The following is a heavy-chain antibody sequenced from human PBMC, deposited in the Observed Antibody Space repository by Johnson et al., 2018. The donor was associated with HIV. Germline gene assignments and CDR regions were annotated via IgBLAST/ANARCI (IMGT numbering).Heavy chain of an antibody. D-gene: IGHD2-21*02. CDR1: GFTFDDYG. J-gene: IGHJ3*02. CDR2: INWNGGST. Sequence: VQLVESGGTVIRPGVSLRLSCVASGFTFDDYGMSWVRQAPGKGLEWVSGINWNGGSTGYADSVKGRFTISRDSAKNSLYLQMNSLRAEDTAVYYCAKDLVVVTARGAFDIWGQGTMVTVSS. CDR3: AKDLVVVTARGAFDI. V-gene: IGHV3-20*04.